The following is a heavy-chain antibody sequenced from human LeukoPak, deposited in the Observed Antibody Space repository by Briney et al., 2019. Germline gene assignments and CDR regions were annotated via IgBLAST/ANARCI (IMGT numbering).Heavy chain of an antibody. Sequence: SSETLSLTCAVSGGSISSGGYSWSWIRQPPGKGLEWIGYIYHSGSTYYNPSLKSRVTISVDRSKNQFSLKLSSVTAADTAVYYCARSSSSWSSSRAFDIWGQGTMVTVSS. CDR1: GGSISSGGYS. CDR3: ARSSSSWSSSRAFDI. V-gene: IGHV4-30-2*01. J-gene: IGHJ3*02. CDR2: IYHSGST. D-gene: IGHD6-13*01.